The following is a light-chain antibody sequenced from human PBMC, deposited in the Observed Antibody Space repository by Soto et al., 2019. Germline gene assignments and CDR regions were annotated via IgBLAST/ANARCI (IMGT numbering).Light chain of an antibody. Sequence: QAVRTQPSSVSGSPGESITISCTGTRSDVGAYNYVSWYQHHPGKVPKLLIYDVTTRPSGVSDRFSGSKSGNTASLTISGLQAEDEADYYCSSKRDSSTLFVFGTGTKVTV. V-gene: IGLV2-14*01. CDR1: RSDVGAYNY. CDR3: SSKRDSSTLFV. J-gene: IGLJ1*01. CDR2: DVT.